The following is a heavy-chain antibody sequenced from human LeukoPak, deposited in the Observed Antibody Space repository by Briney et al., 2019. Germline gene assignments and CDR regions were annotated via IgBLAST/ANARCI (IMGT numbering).Heavy chain of an antibody. V-gene: IGHV3-53*04. CDR3: ARSPPPTLVTQLEFYFDH. CDR1: GFTVSSNY. J-gene: IGHJ4*02. Sequence: GGSLRLSCAASGFTVSSNYMSWVRQAPGKGLEWVSVIYSGGSTYYADSVKGRFTISRHNSKNTLYLQMNSLRSEDTAVYYCARSPPPTLVTQLEFYFDHWGQGTLVTVSS. D-gene: IGHD4-23*01. CDR2: IYSGGST.